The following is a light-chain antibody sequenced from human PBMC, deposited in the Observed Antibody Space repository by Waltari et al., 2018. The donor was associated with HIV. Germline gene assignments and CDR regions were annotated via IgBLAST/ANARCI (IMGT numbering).Light chain of an antibody. V-gene: IGLV2-23*01. J-gene: IGLJ2*01. CDR1: RSAIGNYNL. CDR2: EGI. Sequence: QSALTQPASVSGSPGQSITISCTGTRSAIGNYNLVSWYQQHPGKAPKLIIYEGIKRPSGVSNRISGSKSANTASLTISGLQAEDEADYYCCSYGGSSNWLFGGGTKLTVL. CDR3: CSYGGSSNWL.